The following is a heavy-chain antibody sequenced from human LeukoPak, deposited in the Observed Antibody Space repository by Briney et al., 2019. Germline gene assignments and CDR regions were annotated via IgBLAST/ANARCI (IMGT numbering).Heavy chain of an antibody. V-gene: IGHV3-21*01. D-gene: IGHD4-23*01. CDR1: GFTFSSYT. CDR2: ISTSSSYI. Sequence: GGSLRLSCVASGFTFSSYTMNWVRQAPGKGLEWVSSISTSSSYIYYADSVKGRFTISRDNAKKSLYLQMNSLRAEDTAVYYCARDGDTVLTRGYYYYMDVWGKGTTVTVSS. CDR3: ARDGDTVLTRGYYYYMDV. J-gene: IGHJ6*03.